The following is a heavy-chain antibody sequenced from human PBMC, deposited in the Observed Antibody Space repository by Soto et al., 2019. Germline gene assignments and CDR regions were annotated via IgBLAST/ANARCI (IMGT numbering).Heavy chain of an antibody. Sequence: PGESLKISCKGSGYSFTSYWISWVRQMPGKGLEWMGRIDPSDSYTNYSPSLQGHVTISADKSISTAYLQWSSLKASDTAMYYCARPGGSGSYSDYFDYWGQGTLVTVSS. CDR2: IDPSDSYT. CDR3: ARPGGSGSYSDYFDY. V-gene: IGHV5-10-1*01. CDR1: GYSFTSYW. D-gene: IGHD3-10*01. J-gene: IGHJ4*02.